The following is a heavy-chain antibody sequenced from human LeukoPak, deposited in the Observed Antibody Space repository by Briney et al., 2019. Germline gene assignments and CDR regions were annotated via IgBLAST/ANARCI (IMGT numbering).Heavy chain of an antibody. Sequence: PGRSLGLSCAASGFTFSSCGMHWVRQAPGKGLEWVAVISYDGSNKYYADSVKGLFTISRDNSKNTLYLQMNSLRAEDTAVYYCAKSTAIGTYYYYGMDVWGQGTTVTVSS. J-gene: IGHJ6*02. CDR2: ISYDGSNK. D-gene: IGHD2-21*02. CDR3: AKSTAIGTYYYYGMDV. CDR1: GFTFSSCG. V-gene: IGHV3-30*18.